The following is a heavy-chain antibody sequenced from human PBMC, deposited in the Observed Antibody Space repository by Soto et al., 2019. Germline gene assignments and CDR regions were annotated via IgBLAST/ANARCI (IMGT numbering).Heavy chain of an antibody. CDR3: ARGLILWFGELSRRGGYYYYMDV. V-gene: IGHV4-34*01. Sequence: WTWIRQTPGKGLEWIGEINDSGNINYNPSLKSRVTILVDTAKKQISLKPSSVTAADTAVYYCARGLILWFGELSRRGGYYYYMDVWGKGTSVTVSS. CDR2: INDSGNI. J-gene: IGHJ6*03. D-gene: IGHD3-10*01.